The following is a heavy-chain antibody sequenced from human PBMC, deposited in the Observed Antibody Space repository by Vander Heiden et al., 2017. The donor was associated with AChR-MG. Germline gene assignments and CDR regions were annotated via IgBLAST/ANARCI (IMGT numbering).Heavy chain of an antibody. CDR2: ISESGGRT. V-gene: IGHV3-23*01. Sequence: EVHLLESGGGLVQPGGSLRLSCAASGFPFSSYAMNWVRQAPGKGLEWVSVISESGGRTYLADSVKGRFTITRDNSKNTVYLHMNSLRADDTAVYYCAKDSSNNWRSLFYFDYWGQGTLVTVFS. D-gene: IGHD1-1*01. CDR1: GFPFSSYA. J-gene: IGHJ4*02. CDR3: AKDSSNNWRSLFYFDY.